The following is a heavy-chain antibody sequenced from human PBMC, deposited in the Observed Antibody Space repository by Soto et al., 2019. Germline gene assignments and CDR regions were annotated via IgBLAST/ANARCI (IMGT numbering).Heavy chain of an antibody. CDR1: GFSFRSYG. J-gene: IGHJ3*01. V-gene: IGHV3-33*01. CDR2: IWDDGRTT. CDR3: ARNYGEYEVFDV. Sequence: QVQLVESGGGVVQPGGSLTLSCVASGFSFRSYGMHWVRQAPGKGLEWLAVIWDDGRTTFYAHSVKGRFTISRDNPRNTVSLQMNSLRVEDTAMFYCARNYGEYEVFDVWGQGTVVSVSS. D-gene: IGHD4-17*01.